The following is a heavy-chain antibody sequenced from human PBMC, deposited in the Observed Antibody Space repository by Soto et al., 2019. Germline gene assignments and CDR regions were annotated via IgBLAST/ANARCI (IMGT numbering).Heavy chain of an antibody. CDR2: ISGSGGST. Sequence: EVQLLESGGGLVQPGGSRRLSCAASGFTFSSYAMSWVRQAPGKGLEWVSAISGSGGSTYYADSVKGRFTISRDNSKNTLYLQRTSLRAEDTAVYYCVEFQWFGELLSPSRFDYWGQGTLVTVSS. CDR1: GFTFSSYA. D-gene: IGHD3-10*01. CDR3: VEFQWFGELLSPSRFDY. J-gene: IGHJ4*02. V-gene: IGHV3-23*01.